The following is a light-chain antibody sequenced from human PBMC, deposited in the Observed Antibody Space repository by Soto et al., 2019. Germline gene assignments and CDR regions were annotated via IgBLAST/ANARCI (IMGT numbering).Light chain of an antibody. CDR2: GAS. Sequence: ERVMTQSPATLSVSPGEGATLSCRASQSVRSDLAWYQQKPGQAPRLLIYGASSRATGIPGRLSGSGSGTDFTLTISRLEPEDFAVYYCQHYGSSWTFGQGTKVDIK. J-gene: IGKJ1*01. V-gene: IGKV3-20*01. CDR3: QHYGSSWT. CDR1: QSVRSD.